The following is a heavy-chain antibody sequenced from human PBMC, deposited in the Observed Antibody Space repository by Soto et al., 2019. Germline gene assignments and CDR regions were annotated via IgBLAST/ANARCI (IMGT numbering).Heavy chain of an antibody. CDR3: ATDDYGDYAF. V-gene: IGHV1-2*02. J-gene: IGHJ4*01. CDR2: VDPRSGAT. CDR1: GYSFTAYY. Sequence: QVQLVQSGAEVKKPWASVKVSCKPFGYSFTAYYIHWVRQAPGQGLECLGWVDPRSGATKYAQRFQGRVIMTRDTSVHTVYMELRGLRSRDRAVYYCATDDYGDYAFWGQGTLVTAS. D-gene: IGHD4-17*01.